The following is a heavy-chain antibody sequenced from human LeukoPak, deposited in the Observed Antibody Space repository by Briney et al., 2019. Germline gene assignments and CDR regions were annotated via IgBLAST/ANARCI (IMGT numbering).Heavy chain of an antibody. V-gene: IGHV1-69*04. CDR1: GGTFSSYA. Sequence: SVKVSCKASGGTFSSYAISWVRQAPGQGLEWMGRIIPILGIANYAQKFQGRVTITADKSTSTAYMELSSLRSEDTAVYYCASGYSYGHFDYWGQGTLVTVSS. CDR2: IIPILGIA. D-gene: IGHD5-18*01. J-gene: IGHJ4*02. CDR3: ASGYSYGHFDY.